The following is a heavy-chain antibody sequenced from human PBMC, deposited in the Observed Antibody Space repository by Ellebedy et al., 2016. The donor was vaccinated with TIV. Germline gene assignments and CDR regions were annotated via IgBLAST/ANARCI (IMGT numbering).Heavy chain of an antibody. CDR1: GNTFDGFY. V-gene: IGHV1-2*02. Sequence: AASVKVSCKASGNTFDGFYIQCVRQAPGQGLEWMGWINPNSGFTIFAQKFRGRVSMTRDSSISTIYMELSSLTSDDTAVYFCARTLGYCSDLSCPGMDVWGQGTTVTVSS. D-gene: IGHD2-15*01. CDR2: INPNSGFT. CDR3: ARTLGYCSDLSCPGMDV. J-gene: IGHJ6*02.